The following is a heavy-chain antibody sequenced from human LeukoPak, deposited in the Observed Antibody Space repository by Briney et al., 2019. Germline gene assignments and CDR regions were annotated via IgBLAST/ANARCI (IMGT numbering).Heavy chain of an antibody. CDR2: MNPNTGRT. D-gene: IGHD3-22*01. Sequence: ASVKVSFEASRYTFSSYDINWVGEAAGQGLEWMGWMNPNTGRTGFAQKFQGRLTMTRDTYISTAYKELSSLRSEDTAVYYCARLSQTPDYYSSGGYYYLAYWGQGTPVTVSS. CDR1: RYTFSSYD. V-gene: IGHV1-8*01. CDR3: ARLSQTPDYYSSGGYYYLAY. J-gene: IGHJ4*02.